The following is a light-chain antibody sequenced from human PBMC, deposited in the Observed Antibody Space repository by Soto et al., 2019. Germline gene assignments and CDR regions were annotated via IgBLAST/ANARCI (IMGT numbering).Light chain of an antibody. CDR1: QSVASN. J-gene: IGKJ1*01. Sequence: EIVMTQSPATLSVSPGERATLSCRASQSVASNLAWYQQKPGQAPRLLIYGASTRATGFPARFSGSGSGTEFTLSISSRQSEDAAVYYCQQYSDWPPWTFGQGTKVEIK. CDR3: QQYSDWPPWT. CDR2: GAS. V-gene: IGKV3-15*01.